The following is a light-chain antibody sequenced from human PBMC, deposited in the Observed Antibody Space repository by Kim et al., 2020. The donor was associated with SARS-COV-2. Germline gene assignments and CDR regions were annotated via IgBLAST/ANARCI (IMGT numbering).Light chain of an antibody. CDR1: SSDVGSYNR. CDR2: EVS. J-gene: IGLJ1*01. V-gene: IGLV2-18*02. CDR3: SAYTSSSTYV. Sequence: GQSVPIPCTGNSSDVGSYNRVSWYQQPPGTAPKLMIYEVSNRPSGVPDRFSGSKSGNTASLTISGLQAEDEADYYCSAYTSSSTYVFGTGTKVTVL.